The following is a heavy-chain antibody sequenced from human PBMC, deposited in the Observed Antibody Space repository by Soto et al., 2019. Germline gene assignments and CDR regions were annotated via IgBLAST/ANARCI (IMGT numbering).Heavy chain of an antibody. V-gene: IGHV4-34*01. CDR1: GGSFSGYY. CDR2: INHSGST. J-gene: IGHJ4*02. Sequence: QVQLQQWGAGLLKPSETLSLTCAVYGGSFSGYYWSWIRQPPGKGLEWIGEINHSGSTNYNPSLKSRVTISVDASKNQYSLKLSSVTAADTAVYYGARVLLWFGEFDYWGQGTLVTVS. D-gene: IGHD3-10*01. CDR3: ARVLLWFGEFDY.